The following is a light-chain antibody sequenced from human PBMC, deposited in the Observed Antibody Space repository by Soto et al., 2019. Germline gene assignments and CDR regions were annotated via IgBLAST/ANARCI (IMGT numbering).Light chain of an antibody. J-gene: IGKJ3*01. Sequence: DIQMTQSPSTLSASVGDRVTITCRASQSISSWSAWYQQKPRKAPKLLIYKASSLESGVPSRFSGSGSGTEFTLTISSLQPDDFATYYCQQYNSYPFTFGPATKVDIK. CDR3: QQYNSYPFT. V-gene: IGKV1-5*03. CDR2: KAS. CDR1: QSISSW.